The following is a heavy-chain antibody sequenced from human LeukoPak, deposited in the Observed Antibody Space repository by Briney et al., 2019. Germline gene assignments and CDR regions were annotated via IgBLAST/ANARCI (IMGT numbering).Heavy chain of an antibody. V-gene: IGHV4-34*01. CDR1: GESFSGYY. Sequence: SETLSLTCAVSGESFSGYYWNWIRQPPGKGLEWIGEINHSGSTSYNPSLKSRVTISEDTSKNQFSLNLNSVTAADTAIYYCARASLTGPFDYWGQGTLVTVSS. D-gene: IGHD1-20*01. CDR3: ARASLTGPFDY. J-gene: IGHJ4*02. CDR2: INHSGST.